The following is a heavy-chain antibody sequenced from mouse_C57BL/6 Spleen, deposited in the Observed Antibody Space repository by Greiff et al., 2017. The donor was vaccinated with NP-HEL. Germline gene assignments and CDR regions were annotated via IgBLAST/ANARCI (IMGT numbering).Heavy chain of an antibody. D-gene: IGHD1-3*01. J-gene: IGHJ4*01. Sequence: VQLLQPGAELVKPGASVKMSCKASGYTFTSYWITWVKQRPGQGLEWIGDIYPGSGSTNYNEKFKSKATLTVDTSSSTAYMQLSSLTSEDTAMYYCARVSGDFASYAMCCWGQGASVTVS. CDR1: GYTFTSYW. V-gene: IGHV1-55*01. CDR3: ARVSGDFASYAMCC. CDR2: IYPGSGST.